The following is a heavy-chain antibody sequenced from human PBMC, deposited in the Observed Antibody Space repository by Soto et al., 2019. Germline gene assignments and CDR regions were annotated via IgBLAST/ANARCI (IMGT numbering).Heavy chain of an antibody. CDR2: ISSSSSYI. CDR1: GFTFSSYS. Sequence: PGGSLRLSCAASGFTFSSYSMNWVRQAPGKGLEWVSSISSSSSYIYYADSVKGRFTISRDNAKNSLYLQMNSLRAEDTAVYYCARDAERITIFGVAPDAFDIWGQGTMVTVSS. V-gene: IGHV3-21*01. CDR3: ARDAERITIFGVAPDAFDI. J-gene: IGHJ3*02. D-gene: IGHD3-3*01.